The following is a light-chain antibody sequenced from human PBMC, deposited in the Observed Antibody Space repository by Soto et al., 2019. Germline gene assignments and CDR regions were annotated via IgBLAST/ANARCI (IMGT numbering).Light chain of an antibody. J-gene: IGLJ1*01. Sequence: QSVLTQPASVSGSPGQSITISCTGTSSDVGGYNYVAWYQQHPGKVPRLMIYEVSNRPSGVSNRFSGSKSGSTAPLTISGLQAEDEADYYCISYTSSSTSYVFGTGTKVTVL. CDR3: ISYTSSSTSYV. CDR2: EVS. CDR1: SSDVGGYNY. V-gene: IGLV2-14*01.